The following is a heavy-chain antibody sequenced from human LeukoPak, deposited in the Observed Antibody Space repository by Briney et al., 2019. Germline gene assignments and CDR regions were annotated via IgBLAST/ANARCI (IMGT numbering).Heavy chain of an antibody. CDR1: GGSISSGGYY. CDR3: ARDQDTAMAYYYYGMDV. D-gene: IGHD5-18*01. J-gene: IGHJ6*02. CDR2: IYYSGST. Sequence: SETLSLTCTVSGGSISSGGYYWSWIRQHPGKGLEWIGYIYYSGSTYYNPSLKSRVTISVDTSKNQFSLKLSSVTAADTAVYYCARDQDTAMAYYYYGMDVWGQGTTVTVSS. V-gene: IGHV4-30-4*08.